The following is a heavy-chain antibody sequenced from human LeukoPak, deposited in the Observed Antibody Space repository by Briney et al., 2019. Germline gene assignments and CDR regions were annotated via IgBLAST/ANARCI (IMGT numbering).Heavy chain of an antibody. J-gene: IGHJ4*02. CDR3: ARDADIVVVPAARGAPGLDY. CDR1: GFTFSIYG. V-gene: IGHV3-33*01. D-gene: IGHD2-2*01. Sequence: VQPGRSLRLSCAASGFTFSIYGMHWVRQAPGKGLEWVAVIWCDGSNKYYADSVQGRVTISRDNSKHTLYLQMNSLRAEATAVYYCARDADIVVVPAARGAPGLDYWGQGTLVTVSS. CDR2: IWCDGSNK.